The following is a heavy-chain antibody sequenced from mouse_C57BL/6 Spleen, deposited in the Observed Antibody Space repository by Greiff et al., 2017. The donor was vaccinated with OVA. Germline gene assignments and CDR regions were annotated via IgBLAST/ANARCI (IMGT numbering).Heavy chain of an antibody. J-gene: IGHJ2*01. D-gene: IGHD1-1*01. Sequence: EVQVVESGPGLVKPSQSLSLTCSVTGYSITSGYYWNWIRQFPGNKLEWMGYISYDGSNNYNPSLKNRISITRDTSKNQFFLKLNSVTTEDTATYYCARDLRVGRGLDYWGQGTTLTVSS. V-gene: IGHV3-6*01. CDR1: GYSITSGYY. CDR3: ARDLRVGRGLDY. CDR2: ISYDGSN.